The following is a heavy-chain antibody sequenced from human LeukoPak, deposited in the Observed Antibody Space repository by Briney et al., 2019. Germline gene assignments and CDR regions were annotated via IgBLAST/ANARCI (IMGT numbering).Heavy chain of an antibody. CDR2: LYDSGST. V-gene: IGHV4-39*01. D-gene: IGHD5-24*01. J-gene: IGHJ4*02. Sequence: PSETLSLTCTVSGGSISSSSYYWDWIRQPPGKGLEWIGNLYDSGSTHYNPSLRSRVTISADTSKNQFSLKLSSVTAADTAVYYCARGSREMATIFDYWGQGTLVTVSS. CDR3: ARGSREMATIFDY. CDR1: GGSISSSSYY.